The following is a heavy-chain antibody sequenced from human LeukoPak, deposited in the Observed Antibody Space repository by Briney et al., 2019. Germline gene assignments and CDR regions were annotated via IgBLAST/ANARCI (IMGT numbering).Heavy chain of an antibody. Sequence: QPGGSLRLSCAASGFTFSSYSMNWVRQAPGKGLEWVSYISSSSSTIYYADSVKGRFTIPRDNAKNSLYLQMNSLRAEDTAVYYCARDWGITGTNGGVWGQGTLVTVSS. CDR3: ARDWGITGTNGGV. D-gene: IGHD1-20*01. CDR2: ISSSSSTI. CDR1: GFTFSSYS. J-gene: IGHJ4*02. V-gene: IGHV3-48*01.